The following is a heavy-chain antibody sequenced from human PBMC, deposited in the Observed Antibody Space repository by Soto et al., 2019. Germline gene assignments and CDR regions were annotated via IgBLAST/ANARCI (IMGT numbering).Heavy chain of an antibody. CDR2: IYYSGST. J-gene: IGHJ4*02. CDR3: ATYWDGFDY. D-gene: IGHD2-8*02. V-gene: IGHV4-59*01. CDR1: GGSISSYY. Sequence: SETLSLTCTVSGGSISSYYWSWIRQPPGKGLEWIGYIYYSGSTNYNPSLKSRVTISVDTSKNQFSLKLSSVTAADTAVYYCATYWDGFDYWGQGTLVTVSS.